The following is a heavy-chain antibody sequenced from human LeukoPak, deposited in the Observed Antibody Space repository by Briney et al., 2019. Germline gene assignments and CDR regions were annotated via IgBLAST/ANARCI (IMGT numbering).Heavy chain of an antibody. Sequence: ASETLSLTCAVYGGSFSGYYWSWIRQPPGKGLEWIGEINHSGSTNYNPSLKSRVTISVDTSKNQFSLKLSSVTAADTAVYYCARGVRYSYGPFDYWSQGTLVTVSS. CDR2: INHSGST. CDR1: GGSFSGYY. V-gene: IGHV4-34*01. D-gene: IGHD5-18*01. J-gene: IGHJ4*02. CDR3: ARGVRYSYGPFDY.